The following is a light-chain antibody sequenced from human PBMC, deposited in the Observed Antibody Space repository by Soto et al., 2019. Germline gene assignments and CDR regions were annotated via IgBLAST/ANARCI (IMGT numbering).Light chain of an antibody. CDR1: QGVSSDY. V-gene: IGKV3-20*01. J-gene: IGKJ2*01. Sequence: EIVLTQSPGTLSLSPGEGATLSCRASQGVSSDYFAWYQQKAGQTPRLLIYGASSRATGIPDRFSGSGSGTDFTITISRLEPEEFAVYYCQQYVSSPTFGQGTKLEIK. CDR3: QQYVSSPT. CDR2: GAS.